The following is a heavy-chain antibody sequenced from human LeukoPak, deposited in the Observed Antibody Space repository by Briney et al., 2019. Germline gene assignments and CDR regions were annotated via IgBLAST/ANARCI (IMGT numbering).Heavy chain of an antibody. J-gene: IGHJ4*02. D-gene: IGHD3-22*01. CDR3: ARDLSGWYYYDSSGYGYFDY. CDR2: INPNSGGT. V-gene: IGHV1-2*02. CDR1: GYTLTGCY. Sequence: ASVKVSCKASGYTLTGCYMHWVRQAPGQGLEWMGWINPNSGGTNYAQKFQGRVTMTRDTSISTAYMELSRLRSDDTAVYYCARDLSGWYYYDSSGYGYFDYWGQGTLVTVSS.